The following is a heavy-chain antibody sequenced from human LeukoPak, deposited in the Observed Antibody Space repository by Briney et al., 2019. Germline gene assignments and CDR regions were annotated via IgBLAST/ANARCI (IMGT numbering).Heavy chain of an antibody. CDR1: RYTFTGYY. CDR2: INPDNGGT. J-gene: IGHJ5*02. D-gene: IGHD2-2*01. V-gene: IGHV1-2*02. Sequence: ASVRVSCKASRYTFTGYYIHWVRQAPGQGPEWMGWINPDNGGTNYAQKFQGRVTMTRDTSISTAYMELSRLRSDDTAVYYCARGDIVVVPAVNWFDPWGQGTLVTVSS. CDR3: ARGDIVVVPAVNWFDP.